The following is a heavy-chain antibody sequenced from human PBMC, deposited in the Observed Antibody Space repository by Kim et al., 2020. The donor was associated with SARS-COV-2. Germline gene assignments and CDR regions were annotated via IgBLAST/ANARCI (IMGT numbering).Heavy chain of an antibody. D-gene: IGHD1-26*01. Sequence: SETLSLTCTVSGGSINRGDYYWSWVRQHSGKGLEWIAFVYDSENIHYNPSLESRATISVDASMKQFSLRLNSLTAADTAIYYCARWDTNLFYFDFWGQGIQVTVSS. CDR3: ARWDTNLFYFDF. CDR1: GGSINRGDYY. V-gene: IGHV4-31*03. J-gene: IGHJ4*02. CDR2: VYDSENI.